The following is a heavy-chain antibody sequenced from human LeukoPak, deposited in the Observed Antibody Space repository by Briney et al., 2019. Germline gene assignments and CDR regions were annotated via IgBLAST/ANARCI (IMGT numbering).Heavy chain of an antibody. J-gene: IGHJ4*02. Sequence: SETLSLTCAVYGGSFSGYYWSWIRQPPGKGLEWIGEINHSGSTNYNPSLKSRVTISVDTSKNQFSLKLSSVTGADTAVYYCARNYYYDSSGYYLFDYWGQGTLVTVSS. CDR3: ARNYYYDSSGYYLFDY. CDR1: GGSFSGYY. CDR2: INHSGST. V-gene: IGHV4-34*01. D-gene: IGHD3-22*01.